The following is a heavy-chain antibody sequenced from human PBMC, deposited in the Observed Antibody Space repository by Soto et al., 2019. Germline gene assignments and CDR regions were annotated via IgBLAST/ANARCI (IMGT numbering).Heavy chain of an antibody. CDR2: TYYSAGT. CDR1: GGSFSSSSYY. Sequence: PSETLSLTCNVSGGSFSSSSYYWGWILQAPGKGLEWIVSTYYSAGTYYNPSLKSRITTSMDASKNQFSLTVTSVTAADTAIYYCARHASRGYSSSWYFEDWGQGTPVTVSS. CDR3: ARHASRGYSSSWYFED. J-gene: IGHJ4*02. V-gene: IGHV4-39*01. D-gene: IGHD6-13*01.